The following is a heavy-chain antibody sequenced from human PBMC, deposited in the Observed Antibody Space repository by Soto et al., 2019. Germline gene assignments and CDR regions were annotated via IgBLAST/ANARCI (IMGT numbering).Heavy chain of an antibody. CDR2: LSPTTGGT. CDR3: ARPPGYVTDWYYFDT. J-gene: IGHJ4*02. Sequence: ASVKVSCKTSGNTITSFYIHWVRQAPGQGLEWVGRLSPTTGGTNYAQHFQGRVTVTWDMSTFTAYMELSSLIYEDTAVYYCARPPGYVTDWYYFDTWGQATQVTVSS. D-gene: IGHD3-9*01. CDR1: GNTITSFY. V-gene: IGHV1-2*02.